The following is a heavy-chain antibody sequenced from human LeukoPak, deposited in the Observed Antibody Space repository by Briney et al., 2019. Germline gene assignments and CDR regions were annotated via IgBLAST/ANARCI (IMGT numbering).Heavy chain of an antibody. CDR2: IIPILGIA. CDR3: ASEYGDRFDY. V-gene: IGHV1-69*04. D-gene: IGHD4-17*01. CDR1: GGTFSSYA. Sequence: SVKVSCKASGGTFSSYAISWVRQAPGQGLEWMGRIIPILGIANYAQKFQGRVTITADKSTSTAYMELSSLRSEDMAVYYCASEYGDRFDYWGQGTLVTVSS. J-gene: IGHJ4*02.